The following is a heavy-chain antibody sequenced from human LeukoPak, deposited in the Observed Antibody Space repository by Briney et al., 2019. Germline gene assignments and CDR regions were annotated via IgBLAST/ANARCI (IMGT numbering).Heavy chain of an antibody. CDR1: GFTFSSYA. D-gene: IGHD3-3*01. CDR3: AKVGGTIFRYYGMDV. V-gene: IGHV3-23*01. J-gene: IGHJ6*02. Sequence: GGSLRLPCAASGFTFSSYAMSWVRQAPGKGLEWVSAISGSGGSTYYADSVKGRFTISRDNSKNTLYLQMNSLRAEDTAVYYCAKVGGTIFRYYGMDVWGQGTTVTVSS. CDR2: ISGSGGST.